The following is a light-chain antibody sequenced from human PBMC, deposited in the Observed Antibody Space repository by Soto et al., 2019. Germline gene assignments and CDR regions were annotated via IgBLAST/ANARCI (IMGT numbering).Light chain of an antibody. CDR3: QSYDSSLSGSV. CDR2: VNN. J-gene: IGLJ2*01. V-gene: IGLV1-40*01. Sequence: QSALTQPPSVSGAPGQRVTISCTGSSSNIGAGYDVHWYQQVSGTAPKLLIYVNNNRPSGVPDRFSGSKSGTSASLAITGLQAEDEADYYCQSYDSSLSGSVFGGGTKLTVL. CDR1: SSNIGAGYD.